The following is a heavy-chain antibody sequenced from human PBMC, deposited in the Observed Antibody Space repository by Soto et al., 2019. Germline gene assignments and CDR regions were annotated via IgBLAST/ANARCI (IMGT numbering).Heavy chain of an antibody. CDR2: IYYSGST. J-gene: IGHJ1*01. CDR3: ARDQRHNYYDSSGYSEYFQH. Sequence: SETLSLTCTVSGGSISSGDYYWSWIRQPPGKGLEWIGYIYYSGSTYYNPSLKSRVTISVDTSKNQFSLKLSSVTAADTAVYYCARDQRHNYYDSSGYSEYFQHWGQGTLVTVSS. D-gene: IGHD3-22*01. CDR1: GGSISSGDYY. V-gene: IGHV4-30-4*01.